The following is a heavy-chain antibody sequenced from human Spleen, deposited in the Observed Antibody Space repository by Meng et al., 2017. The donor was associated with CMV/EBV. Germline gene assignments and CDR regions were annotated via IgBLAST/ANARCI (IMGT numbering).Heavy chain of an antibody. J-gene: IGHJ5*02. Sequence: LQWVPRLCKRSGTRPLTCAVYGGSFSCYHWSWIRQPPGKGLEWIGEINHSGSTNYNPSLKSRVTISVDTSKNQFSLKLSSVTAADTAVYYCARLRGSGYYRWGQGTLVTVSS. CDR1: GGSFSCYH. V-gene: IGHV4-34*01. D-gene: IGHD5-12*01. CDR2: INHSGST. CDR3: ARLRGSGYYR.